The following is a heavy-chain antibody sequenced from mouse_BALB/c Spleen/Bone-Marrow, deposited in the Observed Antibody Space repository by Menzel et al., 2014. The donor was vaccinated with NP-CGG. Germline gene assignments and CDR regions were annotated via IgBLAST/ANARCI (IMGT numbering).Heavy chain of an antibody. CDR1: GFSLXSYG. CDR3: AKNNKYGNYGGLDAMDY. Sequence: VQLQESGPSLVQPSQSLSITCTVSGFSLXSYGVHWVRQSPGKGLEWLGVIWRGGSTDYNAAFMSRLSITKDNSKSXVFFKMNSLQADDTAIYYCAKNNKYGNYGGLDAMDYWGQGTSVTVSS. J-gene: IGHJ4*01. CDR2: IWRGGST. V-gene: IGHV2-5-1*01. D-gene: IGHD2-10*02.